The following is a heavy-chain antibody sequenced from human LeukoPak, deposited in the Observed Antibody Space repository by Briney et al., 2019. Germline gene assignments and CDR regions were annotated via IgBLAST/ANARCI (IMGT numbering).Heavy chain of an antibody. V-gene: IGHV3-30*02. Sequence: GGSLRLSCAASGFTFSSYGMHWVRQAPGKGLEWVAFIRYDGSNKYYADSVKGRFTISRDNSKNTLYLQMNSLRAEDTAVYYCAKKARYGDYYFDYWGQGTLVTVSS. CDR1: GFTFSSYG. J-gene: IGHJ4*02. CDR2: IRYDGSNK. D-gene: IGHD4-17*01. CDR3: AKKARYGDYYFDY.